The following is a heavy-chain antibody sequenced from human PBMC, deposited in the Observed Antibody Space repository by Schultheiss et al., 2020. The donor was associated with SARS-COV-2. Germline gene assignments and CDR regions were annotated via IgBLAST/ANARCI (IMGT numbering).Heavy chain of an antibody. CDR1: GGSFSGYY. V-gene: IGHV4-34*01. D-gene: IGHD1-1*01. CDR2: INHSGST. CDR3: ARVRKVWASNNWSYYFDY. J-gene: IGHJ4*02. Sequence: SETLSLTCAVYGGSFSGYYWSWIRQPPGKGLEWIGEINHSGSTNYNPSLKSRVTISIDTSNNQFSLKLSSVTAEDTAVYYCARVRKVWASNNWSYYFDYWGQGTLVTVSS.